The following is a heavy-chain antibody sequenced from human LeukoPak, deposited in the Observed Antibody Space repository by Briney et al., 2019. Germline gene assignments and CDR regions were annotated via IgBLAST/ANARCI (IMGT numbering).Heavy chain of an antibody. V-gene: IGHV1-18*01. CDR3: ARVSPMVRGATPFQY. J-gene: IGHJ4*02. CDR2: ISAYNGNT. Sequence: GASVKVSCKASGYTFTSYGISWVRQAPGQGLEWMGWISAYNGNTNYAQKLQGRVTMTTDTSTSTAYMELRSLRSDDTAVYCCARVSPMVRGATPFQYWGQGTLVTVSS. CDR1: GYTFTSYG. D-gene: IGHD3-10*01.